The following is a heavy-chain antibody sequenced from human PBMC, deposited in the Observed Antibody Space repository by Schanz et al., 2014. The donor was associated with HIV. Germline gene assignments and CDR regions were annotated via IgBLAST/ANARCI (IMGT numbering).Heavy chain of an antibody. J-gene: IGHJ6*02. V-gene: IGHV1-18*01. CDR2: ISAYNGNI. CDR3: ARGALGLAAAGSYYFYYGMDV. CDR1: GYTFTSYG. D-gene: IGHD6-13*01. Sequence: QVQLVQSGAEMKKPGASVKVSCKASGYTFTSYGITWVRQAPGQGLEWMGWISAYNGNINYAQKFRDRVTMTTDTSTSTAYMELSSLRSEDTAVYYCARGALGLAAAGSYYFYYGMDVWGRGTMVTVSS.